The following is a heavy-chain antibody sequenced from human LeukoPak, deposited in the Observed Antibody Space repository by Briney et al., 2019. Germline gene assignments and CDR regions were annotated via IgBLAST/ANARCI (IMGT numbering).Heavy chain of an antibody. CDR1: GFTFSSYG. CDR2: IGGSGSTT. Sequence: GSLRLSCAASGFTFSSYGMSWVRQAPGKGLEWVSAIGGSGSTTYYADSVKGQFTISRDNSKNTLYLQMNSLRAEDTAVYYCAKDTASSWWYFDLWGRGTLVTVSS. CDR3: AKDTASSWWYFDL. V-gene: IGHV3-23*01. J-gene: IGHJ2*01. D-gene: IGHD5-18*01.